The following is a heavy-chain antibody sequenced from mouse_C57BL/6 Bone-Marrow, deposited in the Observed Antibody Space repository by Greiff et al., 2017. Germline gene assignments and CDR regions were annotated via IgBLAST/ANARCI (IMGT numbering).Heavy chain of an antibody. CDR3: ARHGRDYYGSSPYYYAMDY. V-gene: IGHV5-12*01. Sequence: EVQLVESGGGLVQPGGSLKLSCAASGFTFSDYYMYWVRQTPEKRLEWVAYISNGGGSTYYPDTVKGRFTISRDNAKNTLYLQMSRLKSEDTAMYYCARHGRDYYGSSPYYYAMDYWGQGTSVTVSS. J-gene: IGHJ4*01. D-gene: IGHD1-1*01. CDR2: ISNGGGST. CDR1: GFTFSDYY.